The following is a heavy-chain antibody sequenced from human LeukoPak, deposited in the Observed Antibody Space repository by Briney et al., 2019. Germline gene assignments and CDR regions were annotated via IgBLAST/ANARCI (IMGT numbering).Heavy chain of an antibody. CDR2: IYYSGST. CDR3: ARGVPAVEDGFDY. J-gene: IGHJ4*02. Sequence: SETLSLTCTVSGGSIRSSSYYWGWIRQPPGKGLEWIGSIYYSGSTNYNPSLKSRVTISVDTSKNQFSLKLSSVTAADTAVYYCARGVPAVEDGFDYWGQGTLVTVSS. D-gene: IGHD2-2*01. V-gene: IGHV4-39*07. CDR1: GGSIRSSSYY.